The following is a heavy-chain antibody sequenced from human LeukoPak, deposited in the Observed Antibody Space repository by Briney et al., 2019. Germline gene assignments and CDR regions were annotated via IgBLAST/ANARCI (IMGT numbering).Heavy chain of an antibody. CDR2: INPNSGGT. D-gene: IGHD2-15*01. Sequence: ASVTVSCKASGYTFTGYYMHWVRQAPGQGLEWMGRINPNSGGTNYAHKFQGRVTMTRDTSISTAYMELSRLRSDDTAVYYCARERLKLGRYCSGGSCYSDNNWFDPWGQGTLVTVSS. CDR3: ARERLKLGRYCSGGSCYSDNNWFDP. V-gene: IGHV1-2*06. J-gene: IGHJ5*02. CDR1: GYTFTGYY.